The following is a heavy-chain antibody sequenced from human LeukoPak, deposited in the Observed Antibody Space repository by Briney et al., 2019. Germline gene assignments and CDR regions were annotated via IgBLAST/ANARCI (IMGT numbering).Heavy chain of an antibody. CDR1: GFTVSSNY. CDR2: IYSGGST. Sequence: GGSLRLTWAASGFTVSSNYISWVRQAPGKGLEWVSLIYSGGSTYYADSVKGRFAISRDNSKNTLYLQMNSLRAEDTAVYYCARSAGIQATIVLGYWGQGTLGTLSS. V-gene: IGHV3-66*01. D-gene: IGHD2-8*02. CDR3: ARSAGIQATIVLGY. J-gene: IGHJ4*02.